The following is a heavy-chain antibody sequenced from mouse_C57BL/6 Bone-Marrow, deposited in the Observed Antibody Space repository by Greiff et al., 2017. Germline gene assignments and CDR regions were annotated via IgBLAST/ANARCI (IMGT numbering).Heavy chain of an antibody. J-gene: IGHJ3*01. V-gene: IGHV1-74*01. CDR3: ALSYDYDKDWFAY. CDR2: IHPSDSDT. D-gene: IGHD2-4*01. CDR1: GYTFTSYW. Sequence: QVQLKQPGAELVKPGASVKVSCKASGYTFTSYWMHWVKQRPGQGLEWIGRIHPSDSDTNYNQKFKGKATLTVDKSSSTAYMQLSSLTSEDSAVYYCALSYDYDKDWFAYWGQGTLVTVSA.